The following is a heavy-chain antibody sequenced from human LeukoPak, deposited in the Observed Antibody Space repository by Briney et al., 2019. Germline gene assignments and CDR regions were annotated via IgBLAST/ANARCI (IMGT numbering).Heavy chain of an antibody. Sequence: SETLSLTCTVSGGSISSSSYYWGWIRQPPGKGLEWIGSIYYSGSTYYNPSLKSRVTISVDTSKNQFSLKLSSVTAADTAVYYCARLPKRRFLEPSVGFFDYWGQGTLVTVSS. CDR3: ARLPKRRFLEPSVGFFDY. D-gene: IGHD3-3*01. CDR1: GGSISSSSYY. V-gene: IGHV4-39*01. J-gene: IGHJ4*02. CDR2: IYYSGST.